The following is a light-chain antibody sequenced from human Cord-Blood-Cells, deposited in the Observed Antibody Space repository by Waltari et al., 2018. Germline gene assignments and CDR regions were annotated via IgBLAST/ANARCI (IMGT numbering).Light chain of an antibody. CDR1: STTLGSNY. CDR2: RNN. CDR3: AAWDDSLSGRV. J-gene: IGLJ3*02. V-gene: IGLV1-47*01. Sequence: QSVLTQPPSASGTPGKRVTISCSGSSTTLGSNYVYWYQQLPGTAPKLLIYRNNQRPSGVPDRFSGSKSGTSASLAISGLRSEDEADYYCAAWDDSLSGRVFGGGTKLTVL.